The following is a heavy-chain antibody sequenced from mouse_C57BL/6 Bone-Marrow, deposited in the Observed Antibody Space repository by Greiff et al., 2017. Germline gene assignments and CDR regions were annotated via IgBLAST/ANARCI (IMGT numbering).Heavy chain of an antibody. J-gene: IGHJ3*01. CDR2: INPSNGGT. D-gene: IGHD3-3*01. V-gene: IGHV1-53*01. CDR1: GYTFTSYW. CDR3: ARRGQPAFGFAY. Sequence: QVQLKQPGTELVKPGASVKLSCKASGYTFTSYWMHWVKQRPGQGLEWIGNINPSNGGTNYNEKFKSKATLAVDKSSSTAYMQRSSLTSEDSAVYYCARRGQPAFGFAYWGQGTLVTVSA.